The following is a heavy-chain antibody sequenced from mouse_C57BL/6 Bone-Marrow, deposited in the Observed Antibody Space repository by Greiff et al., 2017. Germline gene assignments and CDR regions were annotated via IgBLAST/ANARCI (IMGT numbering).Heavy chain of an antibody. Sequence: EVQLQQSGPVLVKPGASVKMSCKASGYTFTDYYMNGVKQSHGKSLEWIGVSNPYNGGTSYNQKFKGKATLTVEKSSSTAYMELNSLTAEDSAVYDCARLGDDWGQGTTLTVSS. CDR3: ARLGDD. CDR2: SNPYNGGT. CDR1: GYTFTDYY. J-gene: IGHJ2*01. V-gene: IGHV1-19*01.